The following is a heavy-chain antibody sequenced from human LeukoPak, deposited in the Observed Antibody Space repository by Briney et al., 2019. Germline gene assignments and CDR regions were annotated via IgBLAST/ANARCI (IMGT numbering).Heavy chain of an antibody. V-gene: IGHV1-69*01. CDR3: ALRIVGATELDAFDI. CDR1: GGTFSSYA. CDR2: IIPIFGTA. J-gene: IGHJ3*02. D-gene: IGHD1-26*01. Sequence: SVKVSCKASGGTFSSYAISWVRQAPGQGLEWMGGIIPIFGTANYAQKFQGRVTITADESTSTAYMELSSLRSEDTAVYYCALRIVGATELDAFDIWGQGTMVTVSS.